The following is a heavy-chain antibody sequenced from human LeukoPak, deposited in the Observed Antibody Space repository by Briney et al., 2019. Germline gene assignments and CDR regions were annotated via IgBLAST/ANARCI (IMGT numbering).Heavy chain of an antibody. Sequence: ASVKVSCKAYGYTFTSYYMHWVRQAPGQGLEWLGIINPSGGSTVYAQNFQGRVTMTRDTSTSTVHMELSSLRSEDTAVYYCATAGNYRFDYWGQGTLVTVSS. CDR2: INPSGGST. CDR3: ATAGNYRFDY. CDR1: GYTFTSYY. D-gene: IGHD1-7*01. V-gene: IGHV1-46*01. J-gene: IGHJ4*02.